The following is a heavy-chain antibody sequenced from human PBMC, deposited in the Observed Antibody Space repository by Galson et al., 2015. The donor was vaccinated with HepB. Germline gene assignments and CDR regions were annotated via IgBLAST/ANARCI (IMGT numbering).Heavy chain of an antibody. J-gene: IGHJ5*02. Sequence: QSGAEVKKPGASVKVSCKASGGTFSSYAISWVRQAPGQGLEWMGGIIPIFGTANYAQKFQGRVTITADESTSTAYMELSSLRSEDTAVYYCAREPKWELLPWGWFDPWGQGTLVTVSS. CDR3: AREPKWELLPWGWFDP. V-gene: IGHV1-69*13. CDR1: GGTFSSYA. D-gene: IGHD1-26*01. CDR2: IIPIFGTA.